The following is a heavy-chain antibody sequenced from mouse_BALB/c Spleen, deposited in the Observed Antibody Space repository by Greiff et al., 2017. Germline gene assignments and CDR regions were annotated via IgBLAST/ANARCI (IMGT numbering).Heavy chain of an antibody. CDR2: IDPAHGNT. V-gene: IGHV14-3*02. CDR3: ARARRAPSAMDY. D-gene: IGHD3-3*01. J-gene: IGHJ4*01. Sequence: EVQLQESGAELVKPGASVKLSCTASGFNIKDTYMNWVKQRPEQGLEWIGRIDPAHGNTKYDPKFQGKATITADTSSNTAYLQLSSLTSEDTAVYYCARARRAPSAMDYWGQGTSVTVSS. CDR1: GFNIKDTY.